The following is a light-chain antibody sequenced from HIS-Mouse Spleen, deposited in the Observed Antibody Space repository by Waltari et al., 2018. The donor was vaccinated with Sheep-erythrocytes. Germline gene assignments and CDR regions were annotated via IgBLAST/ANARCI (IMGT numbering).Light chain of an antibody. CDR2: DVS. J-gene: IGLJ1*01. CDR1: SSDVGGYNY. V-gene: IGLV2-11*01. Sequence: QSALTQPRSVSGSPGQSVTISCPGTSSDVGGYNYVAWYQHHPGKAPKLITYDVSKRPSGVPDRFSGSKSGNTASLTISGLQAEDEADYYCCSYAGSYNHVFATGTKVTVL. CDR3: CSYAGSYNHV.